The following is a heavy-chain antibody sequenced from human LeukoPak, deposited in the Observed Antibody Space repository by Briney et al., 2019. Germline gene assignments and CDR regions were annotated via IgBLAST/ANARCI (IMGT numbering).Heavy chain of an antibody. J-gene: IGHJ5*02. CDR1: GYSIDSDFY. Sequence: SETLSLTCTVSGYSIDSDFYWGWIRQPPGKGLEWIGSIYRSGSTYKNPSLKSRVTISVDTSKNQLSLKLSSVTAADTAVYYCVFALGPWGQGTLVTVSS. CDR2: IYRSGST. D-gene: IGHD3-3*01. V-gene: IGHV4-38-2*02. CDR3: VFALGP.